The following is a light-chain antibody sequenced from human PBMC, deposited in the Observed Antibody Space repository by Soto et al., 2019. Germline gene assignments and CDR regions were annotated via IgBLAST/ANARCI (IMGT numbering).Light chain of an antibody. Sequence: ILLTQSPGTLSLSPGERATLSCRASQSVSSSYLAWYQPKPGQAPRLLIYGASSTATGIPDRLSGRGSGTEFTLTIRSLQSEDSAVYYCLQYHYWWTFGQGTKVDIK. J-gene: IGKJ1*01. CDR2: GAS. V-gene: IGKV3-20*01. CDR1: QSVSSSY. CDR3: LQYHYWWT.